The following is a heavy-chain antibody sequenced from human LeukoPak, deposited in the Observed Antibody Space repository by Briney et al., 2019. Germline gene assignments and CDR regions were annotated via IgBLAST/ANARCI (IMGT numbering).Heavy chain of an antibody. D-gene: IGHD4-17*01. J-gene: IGHJ2*01. CDR2: INHSGST. CDR1: GGSFSGYY. Sequence: SETLSLTCAVYGGSFSGYYWSWIRQPPGKGLEWIGEINHSGSTNYNPSLKSRVTISVDTSKNQFSLKLSSVTAADTAVYYCGYGDGHFDLWSRGTLVTVSS. CDR3: GYGDGHFDL. V-gene: IGHV4-34*01.